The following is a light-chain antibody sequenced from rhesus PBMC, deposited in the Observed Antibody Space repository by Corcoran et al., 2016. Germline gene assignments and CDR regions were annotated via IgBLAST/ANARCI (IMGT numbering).Light chain of an antibody. CDR2: ASS. V-gene: IGKV1-33*02. J-gene: IGKJ4*01. CDR1: QGISSW. CDR3: QQPNSYPLT. Sequence: DIQMTQSPSSLSASVGDRVTITCQASQGISSWLAWYQQKTGKAPKLLIYASSSLQTGVPSRFSGSGSGTDFTLTIIRLPPVDFATYYCQQPNSYPLTFGGGTKVEIK.